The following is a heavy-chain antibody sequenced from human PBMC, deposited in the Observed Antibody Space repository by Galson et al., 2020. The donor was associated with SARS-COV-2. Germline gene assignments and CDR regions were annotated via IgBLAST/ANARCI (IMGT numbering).Heavy chain of an antibody. Sequence: ETSETLSLTCTVSGGSISSTDHYWSWIRQPPGKDLEWIGYIYYSGSTLYNPSLKSRVTISVDTSKNQFSLKLSSVTAADTAVYYCARVEWVRAFDIWGPGTMVTVAS. V-gene: IGHV4-30-4*01. J-gene: IGHJ3*02. CDR2: IYYSGST. CDR3: ARVEWVRAFDI. CDR1: GGSISSTDHY. D-gene: IGHD1-26*01.